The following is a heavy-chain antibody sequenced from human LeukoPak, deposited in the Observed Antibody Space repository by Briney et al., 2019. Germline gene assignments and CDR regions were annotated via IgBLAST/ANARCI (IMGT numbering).Heavy chain of an antibody. CDR3: ARDLSGYSYGHYDAFGI. V-gene: IGHV3-48*01. D-gene: IGHD5-18*01. CDR2: ISSSSSTI. Sequence: PGGSLRLSCAASGFTFSSYSMNWVRQAPGKGMEWVSYISSSSSTIYYADSVKSRFTNSRDNAKNPLYLQMNSLRAEDTAVYYCARDLSGYSYGHYDAFGIWGQGTMVTVSS. CDR1: GFTFSSYS. J-gene: IGHJ3*02.